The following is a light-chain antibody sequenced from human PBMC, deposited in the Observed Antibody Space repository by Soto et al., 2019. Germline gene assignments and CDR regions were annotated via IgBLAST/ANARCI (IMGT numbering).Light chain of an antibody. Sequence: IQLTQSPSSLSASVGHRVTITCRASQGISSYLAWYQQKPGKAPKLLIYAASTLQGGVPSRFSGSGSGTDFTLTINSLQPEDLATYYCQQLNSYPITFGQGTRLEIK. CDR2: AAS. J-gene: IGKJ5*01. CDR3: QQLNSYPIT. CDR1: QGISSY. V-gene: IGKV1-9*01.